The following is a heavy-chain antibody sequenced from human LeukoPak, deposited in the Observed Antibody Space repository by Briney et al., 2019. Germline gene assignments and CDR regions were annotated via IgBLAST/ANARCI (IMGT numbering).Heavy chain of an antibody. CDR3: ARGGDIVVVVAATGAFDI. D-gene: IGHD2-15*01. CDR2: INHSGST. J-gene: IGHJ3*02. Sequence: SETLSLTCAVYGGSFSGYYWSWIRQPPGKGLEWIGEINHSGSTNYNPSLKSRVTISVDTSKNQFSLKLSSVTAADTTVYYCARGGDIVVVVAATGAFDIWGQGTMVTVSS. CDR1: GGSFSGYY. V-gene: IGHV4-34*01.